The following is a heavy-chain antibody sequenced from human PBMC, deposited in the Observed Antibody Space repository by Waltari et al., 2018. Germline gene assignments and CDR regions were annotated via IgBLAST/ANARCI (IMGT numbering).Heavy chain of an antibody. CDR2: INHGGST. J-gene: IGHJ4*02. CDR1: GGSFSGYY. D-gene: IGHD4-17*01. Sequence: QVQLQQWGAGLLKPSETLSLTCAVYGGSFSGYYWSWIRQPPGKGLEWMGEINHGGSTNYNPSLKIRFTISVDTSKNQFSLKLSSVTAADTAVYYCASAYGDQTLFDYWGQGTLVTVSS. V-gene: IGHV4-34*01. CDR3: ASAYGDQTLFDY.